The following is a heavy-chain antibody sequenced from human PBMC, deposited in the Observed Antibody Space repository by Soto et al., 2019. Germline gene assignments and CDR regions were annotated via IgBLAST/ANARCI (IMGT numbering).Heavy chain of an antibody. CDR1: GVPLIIYA. CDR2: ISGSGGST. Sequence: GRCVRHSXADSGVPLIIYAMRLVRQAPGKGLEWVSAISGSGGSTYYADSVKGRFTICRDNSKNTLYLQMNSLRAEDTAVYYCAQAVFSGSYNYYYYGMGVWGQGTTVSVSS. D-gene: IGHD6-19*01. V-gene: IGHV3-23*01. CDR3: AQAVFSGSYNYYYYGMGV. J-gene: IGHJ6*02.